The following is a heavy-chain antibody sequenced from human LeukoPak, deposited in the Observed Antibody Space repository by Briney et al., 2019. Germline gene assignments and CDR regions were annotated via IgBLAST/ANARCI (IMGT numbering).Heavy chain of an antibody. CDR3: AKGRGYYYDSSGSYYFDY. J-gene: IGHJ4*02. CDR2: ISGSGSST. V-gene: IGHV3-23*01. Sequence: GGSLRLSCAASGFTFSSYGMSWVRQAPGKGLEWVSAISGSGSSTYYADSVKGRFTISRDNSKNTLYLQMNSLRAEDTAVHYCAKGRGYYYDSSGSYYFDYWGQGTLVTVSS. CDR1: GFTFSSYG. D-gene: IGHD3-22*01.